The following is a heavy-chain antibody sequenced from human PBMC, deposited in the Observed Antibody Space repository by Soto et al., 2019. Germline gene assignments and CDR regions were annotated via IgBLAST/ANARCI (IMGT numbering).Heavy chain of an antibody. CDR3: ARDRGISVAGYFYSYGMDV. CDR1: GGSISSYY. CDR2: IYYSGST. V-gene: IGHV4-59*01. Sequence: SETLSLTCTVSGGSISSYYWSWIRQPPGKRLEWIGYIYYSGSTYYNPSLKSRVTILVDTSKNQFSLKLTSVTAADTAVYYCARDRGISVAGYFYSYGMDVCGQGTTVTGSS. J-gene: IGHJ6*02. D-gene: IGHD6-19*01.